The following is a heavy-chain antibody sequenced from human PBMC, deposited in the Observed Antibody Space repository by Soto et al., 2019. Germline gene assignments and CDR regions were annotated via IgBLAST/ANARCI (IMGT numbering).Heavy chain of an antibody. CDR1: GYTFTSYD. CDR2: MNPNSGNT. CDR3: ARGERDYDFWSGYNAYYYYYGMDV. J-gene: IGHJ6*02. Sequence: ASVTVSCKASGYTFTSYDINWVRQATGQGLEWMGWMNPNSGNTGYAQKFQGRVTMTRNTSISTAYMELSSLRSEDTAVYYCARGERDYDFWSGYNAYYYYYGMDVWGQGTTVTVSS. D-gene: IGHD3-3*01. V-gene: IGHV1-8*01.